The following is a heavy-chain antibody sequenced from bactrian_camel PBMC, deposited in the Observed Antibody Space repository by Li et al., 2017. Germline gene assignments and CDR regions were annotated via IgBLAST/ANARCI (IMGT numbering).Heavy chain of an antibody. CDR1: GRSNENYF. CDR3: VADPSVFPVCKIGVMRMDY. Sequence: HVQLVESGGGSVQAGGSLRLSCAISGRSNENYFLAWFRQAPGKQREGVAGIDRDGITSYADSVKGRFTISQDNAKSTLYLQMDNLKPEDTAMYYCVADPSVFPVCKIGVMRMDYRGQGTQVTVS. D-gene: IGHD1*01. V-gene: IGHV3S53*01. J-gene: IGHJ4*01. CDR2: IDRDGIT.